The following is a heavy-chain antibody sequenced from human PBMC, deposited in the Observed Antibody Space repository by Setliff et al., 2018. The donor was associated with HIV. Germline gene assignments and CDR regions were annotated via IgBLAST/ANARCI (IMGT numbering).Heavy chain of an antibody. V-gene: IGHV4-4*09. J-gene: IGHJ4*02. CDR3: ARLGRAIDDGGSSLRLDF. CDR2: ISSSGTT. CDR1: DDSFSNYD. D-gene: IGHD2-21*01. Sequence: SATLSLTCVVSDDSFSNYDWTWIRQSPGKALEWIGYISSSGTTNYNPSLRSRVTISMETSNTRFSLWLRSATAADTATYFCARLGRAIDDGGSSLRLDFWGQGMLVTVSS.